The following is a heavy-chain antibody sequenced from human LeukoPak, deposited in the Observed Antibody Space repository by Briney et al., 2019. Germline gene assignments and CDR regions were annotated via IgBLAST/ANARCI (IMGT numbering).Heavy chain of an antibody. CDR3: ARDAIAAAGANDY. CDR2: INPSGGST. J-gene: IGHJ4*02. D-gene: IGHD6-13*01. Sequence: ASVKVSCKASGYTFTSYYMHWVRQAPGQGLEWMGIINPSGGSTSSAQKFQGRLTMTRDTSTSTVYMELSSLRSGDTAVYYCARDAIAAAGANDYWGQGTLVTVSS. CDR1: GYTFTSYY. V-gene: IGHV1-46*01.